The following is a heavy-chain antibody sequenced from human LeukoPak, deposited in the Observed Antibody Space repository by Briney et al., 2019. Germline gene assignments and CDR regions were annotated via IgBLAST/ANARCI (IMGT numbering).Heavy chain of an antibody. V-gene: IGHV1-2*02. Sequence: ASVKVSCKASGYTFTGYYMHWVRQAPGQGLEWMGWINPNSGGTNYAQKFQGRVTMTRDTSISTAYMELSGLRSDDTAVYYCARSSSSTNYYYYGMDVWGQGTTVTVSS. CDR3: ARSSSSTNYYYYGMDV. CDR2: INPNSGGT. CDR1: GYTFTGYY. J-gene: IGHJ6*02.